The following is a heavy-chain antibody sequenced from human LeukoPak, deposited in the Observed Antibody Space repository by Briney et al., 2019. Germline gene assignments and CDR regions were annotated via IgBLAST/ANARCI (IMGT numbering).Heavy chain of an antibody. J-gene: IGHJ3*01. V-gene: IGHV1-8*02. CDR1: GYTFTSYG. Sequence: ASVKVSCKASGYTFTSYGISWVRQATGQGLEWMGWMNPNSGNTGYAQKFQGRVTMTRNTSISTAYMELSSLRSEDTAVYYCAKSEGAAVQEDWGQGTLVTVSS. CDR2: MNPNSGNT. D-gene: IGHD6-25*01. CDR3: AKSEGAAVQED.